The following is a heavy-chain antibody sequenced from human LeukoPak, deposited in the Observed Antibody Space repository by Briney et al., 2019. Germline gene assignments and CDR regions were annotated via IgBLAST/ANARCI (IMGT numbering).Heavy chain of an antibody. CDR3: ARMRGYAFDI. CDR2: INPNSGGT. CDR1: GYTFTGYY. D-gene: IGHD3-22*01. J-gene: IGHJ3*02. Sequence: ASVKVSCKASGYTFTGYYMHWVRQAPGQGLEWMGRINPNSGGTNYAQKFRGRVTMTRDTSISTAYMELRGLRSDDTAVYCCARMRGYAFDIWGQGTMVNVSS. V-gene: IGHV1-2*06.